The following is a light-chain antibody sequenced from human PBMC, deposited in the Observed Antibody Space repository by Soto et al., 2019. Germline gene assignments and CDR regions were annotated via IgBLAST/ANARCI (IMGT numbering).Light chain of an antibody. J-gene: IGKJ5*01. V-gene: IGKV3-15*01. CDR3: QQYNNCPPIT. CDR1: QSVRNN. Sequence: EIMMTQSPATLSVSPGERATLSCRASQSVRNNLAWYQQKPGQAPRLLIYYASTRATGIPARFSGSGSGTEFTLTISSLQSEDFALDDGQQYNNCPPITFGQGTRLEIK. CDR2: YAS.